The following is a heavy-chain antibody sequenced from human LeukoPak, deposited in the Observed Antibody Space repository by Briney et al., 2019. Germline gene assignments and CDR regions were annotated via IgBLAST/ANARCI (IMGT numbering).Heavy chain of an antibody. CDR3: ARQLTISTHFDY. CDR2: IYYSGST. D-gene: IGHD3-9*01. CDR1: GFTFSSYE. J-gene: IGHJ4*02. V-gene: IGHV4-39*01. Sequence: GSLRLSCAASGFTFSSYEMNWVRQAPGKGLEWVGSIYYSGSTYYNPSLKSRVTISVDTSKNQFSLKLSSVTAADTAVYYCARQLTISTHFDYWGQGTLVTVSS.